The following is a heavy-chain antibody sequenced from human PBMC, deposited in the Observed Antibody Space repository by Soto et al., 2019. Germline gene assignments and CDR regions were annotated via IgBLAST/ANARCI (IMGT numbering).Heavy chain of an antibody. CDR1: GFTFSSYA. V-gene: IGHV3-23*01. CDR3: AKDERQGWNSNYFDY. CDR2: ISGSGGST. J-gene: IGHJ4*02. D-gene: IGHD1-7*01. Sequence: EVQLLESGGGLVQPGGSLRLSCAASGFTFSSYAMSWVRQAPGKGLEWVSAISGSGGSTYYADSVKGRFTISRDNSKNTLYLKMNSLRAEDTAVYYCAKDERQGWNSNYFDYWGQGTLVTVSS.